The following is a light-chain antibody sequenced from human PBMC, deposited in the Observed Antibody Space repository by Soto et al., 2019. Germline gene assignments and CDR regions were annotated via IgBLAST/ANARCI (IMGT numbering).Light chain of an antibody. J-gene: IGLJ2*01. CDR1: SIDVGSYNG. V-gene: IGLV2-18*02. CDR2: EVS. CDR3: SSYTSRAWV. Sequence: QSVLTQPPSVSGSPGQSVTISCTGTSIDVGSYNGVSWYQQPPGTAPKLMIYEVSNRPSGLPDRFSGSKSGNTASLTISGLQAEDEAEYYCSSYTSRAWVFGGGTKLTVL.